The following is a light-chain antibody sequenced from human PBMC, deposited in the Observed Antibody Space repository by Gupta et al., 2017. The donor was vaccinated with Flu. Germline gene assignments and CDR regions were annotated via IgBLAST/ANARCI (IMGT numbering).Light chain of an antibody. Sequence: PSSLAASVGDRVTITCQASQAISKYLNWYQQKPGRAPKLLIYEVSNLETGVPSRFSGSGSGTDFSFTISILQPEDIATYYCQQHDNLPYTYGQGTKVDIK. CDR1: QAISKY. CDR2: EVS. CDR3: QQHDNLPYT. J-gene: IGKJ2*01. V-gene: IGKV1-33*01.